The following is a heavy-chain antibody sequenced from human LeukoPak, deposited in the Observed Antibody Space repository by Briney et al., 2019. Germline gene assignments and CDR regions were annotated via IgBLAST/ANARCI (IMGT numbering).Heavy chain of an antibody. D-gene: IGHD4-23*01. CDR3: ARERGGHDYGGYPWGHYYYMDV. J-gene: IGHJ6*03. Sequence: GASVKVSCKASGGTFSSYAISWVRQAPGQGLEWMGGIIPIFGTANYAQKFQGRVTITTDESTSTAYMELSSLRSEDTAVYYCARERGGHDYGGYPWGHYYYMDVWGKGTTVTVSS. CDR1: GGTFSSYA. V-gene: IGHV1-69*05. CDR2: IIPIFGTA.